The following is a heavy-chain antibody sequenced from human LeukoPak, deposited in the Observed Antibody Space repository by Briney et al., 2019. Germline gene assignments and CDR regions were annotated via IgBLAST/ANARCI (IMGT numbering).Heavy chain of an antibody. Sequence: PSETLSLTCTVSGGSISSSSYYWGWIRQPPGKGLEWIGSIYYSGSTYYNPSLKSRVTISVDTSKNQFSLKLSSVTAADTAVYYCARGPPRYYDSSGYYYDYWGQGTLVTVSS. CDR2: IYYSGST. V-gene: IGHV4-39*07. CDR1: GGSISSSSYY. D-gene: IGHD3-22*01. CDR3: ARGPPRYYDSSGYYYDY. J-gene: IGHJ4*02.